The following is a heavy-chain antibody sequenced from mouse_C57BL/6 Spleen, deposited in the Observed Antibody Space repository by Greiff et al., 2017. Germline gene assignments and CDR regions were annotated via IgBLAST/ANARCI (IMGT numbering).Heavy chain of an antibody. Sequence: EVQLQQSGAELVRPGASVKLSCTASGFNIKDYYMHWVKQRPEQGLEWIGRIDPEDGDTEYAPKFQGKATMTADTSSNPAYLQISSLTSEDTAVYYCTTLLRSYAMDYWGQGTSVTVSS. J-gene: IGHJ4*01. CDR3: TTLLRSYAMDY. CDR2: IDPEDGDT. V-gene: IGHV14-1*01. D-gene: IGHD1-1*01. CDR1: GFNIKDYY.